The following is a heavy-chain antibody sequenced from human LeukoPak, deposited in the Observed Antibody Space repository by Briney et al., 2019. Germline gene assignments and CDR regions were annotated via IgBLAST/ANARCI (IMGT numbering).Heavy chain of an antibody. CDR2: IKQDGSEK. CDR1: GFTFSSYW. CDR3: ARDLGNFGSGTSYYDY. J-gene: IGHJ4*02. V-gene: IGHV3-7*01. Sequence: GGCLRLSCAASGFTFSSYWMSWVRQAPGKGLEWVANIKQDGSEKYYVDSVKGRFTISRDDSKNTLFLQMNSLRAEDTAVYYCARDLGNFGSGTSYYDYWGQGTLVTVSS. D-gene: IGHD3-10*01.